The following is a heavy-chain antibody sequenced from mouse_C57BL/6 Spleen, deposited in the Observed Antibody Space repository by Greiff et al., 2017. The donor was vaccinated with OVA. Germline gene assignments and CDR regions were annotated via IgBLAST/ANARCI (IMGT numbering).Heavy chain of an antibody. J-gene: IGHJ2*01. CDR1: GFSLTSYG. D-gene: IGHD2-4*01. V-gene: IGHV2-2*01. Sequence: VHLVESGPGLVQPSQSLSITCTVSGFSLTSYGVHWVRQSPGKGLEWLGVIWSGGSTDYNAAFISRLSISKDNSKSQVFFTMNSLQADDTAIYYCARGDYDGGFDYWGQGTTLTVSS. CDR2: IWSGGST. CDR3: ARGDYDGGFDY.